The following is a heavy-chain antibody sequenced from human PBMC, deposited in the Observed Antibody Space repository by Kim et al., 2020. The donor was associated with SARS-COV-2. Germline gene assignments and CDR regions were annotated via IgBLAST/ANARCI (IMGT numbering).Heavy chain of an antibody. D-gene: IGHD2-15*01. V-gene: IGHV3-72*01. CDR2: ARNKANRYTT. J-gene: IGHJ6*02. CDR1: AFTFSDHY. Sequence: GGSLRLSCAASAFTFSDHYMDWVRQAPGRGLEWVGRARNKANRYTTEYAASVKGRFTISRDDSRNSLFLQINSLKAEDTAVYYCARGPDGSSSYAYPFDVWGQGTTVTVYS. CDR3: ARGPDGSSSYAYPFDV.